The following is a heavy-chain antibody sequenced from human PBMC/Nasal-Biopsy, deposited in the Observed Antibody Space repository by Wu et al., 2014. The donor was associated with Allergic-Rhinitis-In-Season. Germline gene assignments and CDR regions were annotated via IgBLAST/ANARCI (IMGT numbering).Heavy chain of an antibody. V-gene: IGHV3-30*02. J-gene: IGHJ6*02. Sequence: LRLSCVTSGFTFNRYGMHWVRQTPGKGLEWVAFIGNDGSNKLYGDAVKGRFSISRDNSKNTLYLQMNSLRTEDTAIYYCALPATVTSDGMDVWGQGTTVTVSS. CDR1: GFTFNRYG. D-gene: IGHD4-17*01. CDR2: IGNDGSNK. CDR3: ALPATVTSDGMDV.